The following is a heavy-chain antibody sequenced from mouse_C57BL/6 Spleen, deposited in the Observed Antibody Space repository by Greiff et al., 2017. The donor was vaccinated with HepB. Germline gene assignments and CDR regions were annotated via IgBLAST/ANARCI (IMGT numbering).Heavy chain of an antibody. CDR2: IYPGDGDT. Sequence: VKLMESGPELVKPGASVKISCKASGYAFSSSWMNWVKQRPGKGLEWIGRIYPGDGDTNYNGKFKGKATLTADKSSSTAYMQLSSLTSEDSAVYFCARRGYDYEVDYWGQGTTLTVSS. J-gene: IGHJ2*01. CDR1: GYAFSSSW. CDR3: ARRGYDYEVDY. D-gene: IGHD2-4*01. V-gene: IGHV1-82*01.